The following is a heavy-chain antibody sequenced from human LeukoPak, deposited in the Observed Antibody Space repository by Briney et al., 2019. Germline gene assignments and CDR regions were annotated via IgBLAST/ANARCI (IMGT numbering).Heavy chain of an antibody. CDR1: GFTFSSYG. Sequence: GRSLRLSCAASGFTFSSYGMHWVRQAPGKGLEWVAFIRYDGSNKYYADSVKGRFTISRDNSKNTLYLQMNSLRAEDTAVYYCAKPASSSWGLFDYWGQGTLVTVSS. J-gene: IGHJ4*02. CDR2: IRYDGSNK. V-gene: IGHV3-30*02. D-gene: IGHD6-13*01. CDR3: AKPASSSWGLFDY.